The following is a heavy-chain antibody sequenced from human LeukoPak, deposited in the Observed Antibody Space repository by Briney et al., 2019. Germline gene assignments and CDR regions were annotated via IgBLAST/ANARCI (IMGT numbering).Heavy chain of an antibody. CDR3: ARGPLGYCTGGNCYPSAFHYMDV. CDR1: GGSISSSSYY. V-gene: IGHV4-39*07. CDR2: IYYSGST. J-gene: IGHJ6*03. Sequence: SETLSLTCTVSGGSISSSSYYWGWIRQPPGRGLEWIGSIYYSGSTNYSPSLKSRVTISVDTSKNQFSLKVNFVIAADTAVYYCARGPLGYCTGGNCYPSAFHYMDVWGKGTTVTVSS. D-gene: IGHD2-15*01.